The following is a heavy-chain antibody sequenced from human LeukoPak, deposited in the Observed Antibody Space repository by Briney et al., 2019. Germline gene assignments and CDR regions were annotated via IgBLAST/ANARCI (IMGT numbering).Heavy chain of an antibody. V-gene: IGHV4-34*01. CDR2: INHSGST. Sequence: SETLSLTCAVYGGSFSGYYWSWIRQPPGKGLEWIGEINHSGSTNYNPSLKSRVTISVDTSKNQFSLKLSSVTAADMAVYYCARGRSHLGYWGQGTLVTVSS. D-gene: IGHD3-3*01. CDR3: ARGRSHLGY. J-gene: IGHJ4*02. CDR1: GGSFSGYY.